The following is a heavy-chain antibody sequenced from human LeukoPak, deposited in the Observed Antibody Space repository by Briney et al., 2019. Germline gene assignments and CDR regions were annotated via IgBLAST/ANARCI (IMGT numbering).Heavy chain of an antibody. Sequence: TGGSLRLSCAASGFTFSSYWMHWVRQGPGKGLVWVSRINTDESRTNYADSVKGRSTISRDNARNPAHLQMNSLRGEDTAVYYCARGKEYCYAIDYGGQETLVTVS. J-gene: IGHJ4*02. CDR3: ARGKEYCYAIDY. CDR1: GFTFSSYW. D-gene: IGHD2-2*01. CDR2: INTDESRT. V-gene: IGHV3-74*01.